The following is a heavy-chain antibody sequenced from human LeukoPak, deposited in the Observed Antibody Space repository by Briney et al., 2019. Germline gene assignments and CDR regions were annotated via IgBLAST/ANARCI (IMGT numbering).Heavy chain of an antibody. CDR1: GASINSDTYY. CDR2: IYYSEST. V-gene: IGHV4-39*07. J-gene: IGHJ4*02. D-gene: IGHD4-17*01. CDR3: ARIPTVTFFDY. Sequence: SETLSLTCTVSGASINSDTYYWGWIRQPPGKGLEWIGSIYYSESTYQNPSLKSRVTISVDTSKNQFSLKLSSVTAADTAVYYCARIPTVTFFDYWGQGTLVTVSS.